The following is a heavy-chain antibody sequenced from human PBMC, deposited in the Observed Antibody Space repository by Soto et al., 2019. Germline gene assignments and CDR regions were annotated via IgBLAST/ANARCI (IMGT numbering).Heavy chain of an antibody. J-gene: IGHJ6*03. V-gene: IGHV3-23*01. CDR1: GFTFSSYA. Sequence: PGGSLRLSCAASGFTFSSYAMSWVRQAPGKGLEWVSAISGSGGSTYFADSVKGRFTISRDNSKNTLSLQLHSLRAEDTAVYYCAKDLLVATIIPHFYYMDVWGKGTTVTVSS. CDR3: AKDLLVATIIPHFYYMDV. D-gene: IGHD5-12*01. CDR2: ISGSGGST.